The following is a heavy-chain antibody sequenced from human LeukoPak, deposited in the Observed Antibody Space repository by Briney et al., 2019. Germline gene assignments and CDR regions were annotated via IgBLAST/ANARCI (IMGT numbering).Heavy chain of an antibody. D-gene: IGHD3-10*01. Sequence: SETLSLTCTVSGGSISSSSYYWGWIRQPPGKGLEWIGSIYYSGSTYYNPSLKSRVTISVDTSKNQFSLKLSSVTAADTAVYYCARDSPGGYGSGSYPDYWGQGTLVTVSS. J-gene: IGHJ4*02. V-gene: IGHV4-39*07. CDR2: IYYSGST. CDR1: GGSISSSSYY. CDR3: ARDSPGGYGSGSYPDY.